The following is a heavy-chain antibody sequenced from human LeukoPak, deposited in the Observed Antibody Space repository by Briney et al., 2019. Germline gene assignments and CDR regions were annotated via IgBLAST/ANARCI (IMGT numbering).Heavy chain of an antibody. CDR1: GGSISSADYC. Sequence: SETLSLTCTVSGGSISSADYCWSWIRQPPGKGLEWIGNIYSSGSTHYNPSLKSRVTISVDTSKNQFSLKLSSVTAADTAVYYCARRRIVATMDAFDIWGQGTMVTVSS. CDR2: IYSSGST. CDR3: ARRRIVATMDAFDI. V-gene: IGHV4-30-4*08. D-gene: IGHD5-12*01. J-gene: IGHJ3*02.